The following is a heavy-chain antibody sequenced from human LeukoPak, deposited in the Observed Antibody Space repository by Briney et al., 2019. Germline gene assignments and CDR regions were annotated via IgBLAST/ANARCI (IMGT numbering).Heavy chain of an antibody. Sequence: PSETLSLTCAVSGVSYNDYYWSWVRQTPGKGLEWIGEINHSGYTNDSPSLKSRVTLSIDTSRKQFSLNLRSVTVADTGIYYCTRMTTGHDYWGQGTLVTVSS. CDR3: TRMTTGHDY. CDR1: GVSYNDYY. CDR2: INHSGYT. J-gene: IGHJ4*02. V-gene: IGHV4-34*01. D-gene: IGHD4-17*01.